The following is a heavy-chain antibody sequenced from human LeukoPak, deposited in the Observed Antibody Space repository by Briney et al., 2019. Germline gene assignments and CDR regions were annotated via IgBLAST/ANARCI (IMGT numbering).Heavy chain of an antibody. Sequence: PSQTLSLTCTVSGGSISSGGYYWSWTRQHPGKGLEWIGYIYYSGSTYYNPSLKSRVTISVDTSRNQFSLKLSSVTAADTAVYYCARDTGDRDYFDYWGRGTLVTVSS. D-gene: IGHD7-27*01. CDR2: IYYSGST. V-gene: IGHV4-31*03. CDR3: ARDTGDRDYFDY. CDR1: GGSISSGGYY. J-gene: IGHJ4*02.